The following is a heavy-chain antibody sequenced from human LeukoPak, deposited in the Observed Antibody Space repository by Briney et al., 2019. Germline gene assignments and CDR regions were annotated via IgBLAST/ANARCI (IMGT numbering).Heavy chain of an antibody. D-gene: IGHD4-23*01. CDR3: ARPGNFYFGGSDRYFFDS. V-gene: IGHV4-34*01. Sequence: SETLSLTCVVYSESFSGYYWSWIRQSPGKGLEWIGGINHSGSTNYNPSFKSRVTMSIDTSINRFSLKLRSVSAADTAVYYCARPGNFYFGGSDRYFFDSWGQGTLVTVSS. CDR1: SESFSGYY. J-gene: IGHJ4*02. CDR2: INHSGST.